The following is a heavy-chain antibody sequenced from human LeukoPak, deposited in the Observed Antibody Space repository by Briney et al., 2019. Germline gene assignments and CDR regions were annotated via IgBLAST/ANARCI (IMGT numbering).Heavy chain of an antibody. V-gene: IGHV3-23*01. CDR2: ISESGGNT. CDR1: GFTFSSYA. D-gene: IGHD6-13*01. J-gene: IGHJ4*02. CDR3: AKDHWASSSWHD. Sequence: GGSLRLSCAASGFTFSSYAMNWFRQAPGKGLEWVSGISESGGNTYYADSVKGRFTISRDNSKNTLYLQMNSLRAEDTAVYYCAKDHWASSSWHDWGQGTLVTVSS.